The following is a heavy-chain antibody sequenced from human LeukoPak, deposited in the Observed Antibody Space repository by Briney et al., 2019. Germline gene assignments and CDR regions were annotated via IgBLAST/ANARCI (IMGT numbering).Heavy chain of an antibody. CDR1: GYSFTTYW. CDR2: IYPGDSDT. J-gene: IGHJ3*02. D-gene: IGHD3-10*01. V-gene: IGHV5-51*01. CDR3: ARTETYYGSGSYFDAFDI. Sequence: GESLKISCQAFGYSFTTYWIGWVRQMPGKGLEWMGIIYPGDSDTRYSPSFQGQVTISADKSFSTAYLQWSSLKASDTAMYYCARTETYYGSGSYFDAFDIWGQGTMVTVSS.